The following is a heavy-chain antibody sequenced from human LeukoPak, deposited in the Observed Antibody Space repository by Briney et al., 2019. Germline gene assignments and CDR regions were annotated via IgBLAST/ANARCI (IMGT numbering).Heavy chain of an antibody. V-gene: IGHV3-30*04. J-gene: IGHJ6*03. CDR2: ISYDGSNK. CDR1: GFTFSRYA. Sequence: GRSLRLSCAASGFTFSRYAMHWVRQAPGKGLEWVAFISYDGSNKYHADSVKGRFTISRDNSKNTVYLQMNSLRAEDTAVYFCAKEYGYDYNYFYSMDVWGKGTTVTISS. CDR3: AKEYGYDYNYFYSMDV. D-gene: IGHD1-1*01.